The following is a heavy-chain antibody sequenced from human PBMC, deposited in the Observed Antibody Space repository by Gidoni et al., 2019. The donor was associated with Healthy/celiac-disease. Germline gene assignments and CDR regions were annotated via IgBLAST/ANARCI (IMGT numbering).Heavy chain of an antibody. CDR1: GYTFTSYA. CDR2: INAGNGNT. CDR3: ARDPGEGGLRYFDWLSPSDY. Sequence: QVQLVQSGAEEKKPGASVKVSCKASGYTFTSYAMHWVRQAPGQRLEWMGWINAGNGNTKYSQKFQGRVTITRDTSASTAYMELSSLRSEDTAVYYCARDPGEGGLRYFDWLSPSDYWGQGTLVTVSS. J-gene: IGHJ4*02. V-gene: IGHV1-3*05. D-gene: IGHD3-9*01.